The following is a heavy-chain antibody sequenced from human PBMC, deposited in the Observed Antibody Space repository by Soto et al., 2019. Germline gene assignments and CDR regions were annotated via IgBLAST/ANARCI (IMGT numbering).Heavy chain of an antibody. CDR2: MYTSGST. V-gene: IGHV4-4*07. CDR1: GGSISSYY. Sequence: PSETLSLTCTVSGGSISSYYWSWIRQPAGKGLEWIGRMYTSGSTNYNVSLKSRVTMSVDTSKNQFSLELTSVTAADTAVYYCARVRSSGRFDYWGQGTLVTVSS. D-gene: IGHD6-19*01. CDR3: ARVRSSGRFDY. J-gene: IGHJ4*02.